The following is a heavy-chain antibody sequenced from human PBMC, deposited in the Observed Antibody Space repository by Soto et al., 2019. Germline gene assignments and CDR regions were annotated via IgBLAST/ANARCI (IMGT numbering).Heavy chain of an antibody. D-gene: IGHD3-10*01. CDR1: GFNFGGYW. Sequence: EVQLVESGGGLVQPGGSLRLSCAASGFNFGGYWMTWVRQAPGKGLEWVANIIKDGSEKSNVDSVKGRFTISRDNAKNSLYLEMNSLRVEDTAVYYCARDWGGLGYWGQGTLVTVSS. CDR3: ARDWGGLGY. V-gene: IGHV3-7*03. CDR2: IIKDGSEK. J-gene: IGHJ4*02.